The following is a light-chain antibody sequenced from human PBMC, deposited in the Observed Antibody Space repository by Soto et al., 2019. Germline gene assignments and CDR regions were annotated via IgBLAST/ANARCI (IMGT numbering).Light chain of an antibody. CDR2: TTS. V-gene: IGLV1-44*01. CDR3: AAWDDSISGRV. Sequence: QSALTQPPSASGAPGQRVTISCSGSSSNIGSNSVNWFQQLPGTAPKLLIHTTSQRPSGVPDRFSASKSGTSASLAISGLQSEDEADYYCAAWDDSISGRVFGGGTKVTVL. J-gene: IGLJ3*02. CDR1: SSNIGSNS.